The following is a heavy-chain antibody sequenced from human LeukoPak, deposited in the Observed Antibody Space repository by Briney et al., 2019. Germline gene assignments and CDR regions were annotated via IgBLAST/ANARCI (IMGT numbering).Heavy chain of an antibody. CDR3: ARGSGLGLDV. Sequence: SETLSLTCTVSGGSISSSSYYWGWIRQPPGKGLEWIGNLYYTGNTHYKSSLKCRLTISVDTSRNQFSLKLSSMTAADTAVYYCARGSGLGLDVWGQGTTVTVSS. CDR2: LYYTGNT. V-gene: IGHV4-39*01. D-gene: IGHD6-25*01. J-gene: IGHJ6*02. CDR1: GGSISSSSYY.